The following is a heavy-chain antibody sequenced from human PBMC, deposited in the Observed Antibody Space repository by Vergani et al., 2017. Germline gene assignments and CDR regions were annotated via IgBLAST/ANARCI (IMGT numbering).Heavy chain of an antibody. J-gene: IGHJ5*02. CDR3: ARSRRAYYYDSSGYPWFDP. D-gene: IGHD3-22*01. V-gene: IGHV1-46*01. Sequence: QVQLVQSGAEVKKPGASVKVSCKASGYTFTSYYMHWVRQAPGQGLEWMGIINPSGGSTSYAQKFQGRVTMTRDTSTSTVYMELSSLRSEDTAVYYCARSRRAYYYDSSGYPWFDPWGQGTLVTVSS. CDR2: INPSGGST. CDR1: GYTFTSYY.